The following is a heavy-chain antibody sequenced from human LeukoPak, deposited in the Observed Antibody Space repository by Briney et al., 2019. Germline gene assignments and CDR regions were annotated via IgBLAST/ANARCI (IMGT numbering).Heavy chain of an antibody. CDR1: GFTFGDYA. CDR2: IRSKAYGGTT. D-gene: IGHD3-10*01. J-gene: IGHJ4*02. Sequence: GGSLRLSCTASGFTFGDYAMSWVRQAPGKGLEWVGFIRSKAYGGTTEYAAPVKGRFTISRDDSKSITYLQMNSLKTEDTAVYYCTRDVGLDSGSYLGSLFDYWGQGTLVTVSS. CDR3: TRDVGLDSGSYLGSLFDY. V-gene: IGHV3-49*04.